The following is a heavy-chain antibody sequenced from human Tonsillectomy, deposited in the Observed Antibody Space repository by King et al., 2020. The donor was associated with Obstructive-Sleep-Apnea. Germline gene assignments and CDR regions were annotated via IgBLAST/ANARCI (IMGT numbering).Heavy chain of an antibody. CDR2: IIPIFGTS. V-gene: IGHV1-69*01. CDR3: ALGPAASDY. J-gene: IGHJ4*02. CDR1: GGTFSNYA. Sequence: VQLVESGAEVKKPGSSMKVSRKASGGTFSNYAINWVRQAPGQGLEWMGGIIPIFGTSKYAQKFQGRVTITADESTSTAYIELSSLRSEDTAVYYCALGPAASDYWGQGTLVTVSS. D-gene: IGHD6-13*01.